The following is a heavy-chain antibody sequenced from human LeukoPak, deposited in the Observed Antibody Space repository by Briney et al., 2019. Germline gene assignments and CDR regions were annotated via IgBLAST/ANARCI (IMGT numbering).Heavy chain of an antibody. V-gene: IGHV4-59*01. CDR3: ARVASVGATRALDY. CDR1: GGSITSDY. CDR2: IYYSGST. Sequence: SETLSLTCTVSGGSITSDYWSWIRQPPGTRLESIGYIYYSGSTNYNPSLKSRVTISVDTSKNQFSLKLSSVTAADTAVYYCARVASVGATRALDYWGQGTLVTVSS. D-gene: IGHD1-26*01. J-gene: IGHJ4*02.